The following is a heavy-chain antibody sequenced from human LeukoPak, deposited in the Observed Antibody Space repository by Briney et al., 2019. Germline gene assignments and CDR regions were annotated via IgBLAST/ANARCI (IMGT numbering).Heavy chain of an antibody. V-gene: IGHV4-59*01. J-gene: IGHJ2*01. CDR1: GGSLSSYY. CDR2: IYYTGST. D-gene: IGHD4-23*01. CDR3: ARTSLRWGVYWYLDL. Sequence: SETLSLTRTVSGGSLSSYYWSWIRQPPGKGLEWIGYIYYTGSTNYSPSLKSRVTLSVDTSKNHFSLKLSSVTAADTAVYYCARTSLRWGVYWYLDLWGRGTLVTVSS.